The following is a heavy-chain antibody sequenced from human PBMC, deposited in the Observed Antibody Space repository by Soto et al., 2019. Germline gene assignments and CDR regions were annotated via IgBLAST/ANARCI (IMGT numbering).Heavy chain of an antibody. D-gene: IGHD6-19*01. CDR2: IIPILGIA. V-gene: IGHV1-69*04. J-gene: IGHJ3*02. CDR3: ARDGEGVAVAGTGGAFDI. Sequence: SVKVSCKASGGTFSSYTISWVRQAPGQGLEWMGRIIPILGIANYAQKFQGRVTITADKSTSTAYMELSSLRSEDTAEYYCARDGEGVAVAGTGGAFDIWGQGTMVTVPS. CDR1: GGTFSSYT.